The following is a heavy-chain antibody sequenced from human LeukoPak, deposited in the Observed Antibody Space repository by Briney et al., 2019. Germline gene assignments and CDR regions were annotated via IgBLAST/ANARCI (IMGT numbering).Heavy chain of an antibody. CDR3: ARGPYYYDSSGYYYSY. J-gene: IGHJ4*02. V-gene: IGHV1-2*02. CDR1: GYTFTDYY. D-gene: IGHD3-22*01. Sequence: ASVKVSCKPSGYTFTDYYMHWVRQAPGQGLEWIGWINPNSGGTNYAQKFQGRVTMTRDTSISTAYMELSRLRSDDTAVYYCARGPYYYDSSGYYYSYWGQGTLVTVSS. CDR2: INPNSGGT.